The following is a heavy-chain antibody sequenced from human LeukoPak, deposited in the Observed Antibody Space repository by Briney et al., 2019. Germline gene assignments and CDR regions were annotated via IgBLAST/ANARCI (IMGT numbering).Heavy chain of an antibody. V-gene: IGHV4-34*01. CDR2: VYHSGST. CDR3: AREKFLGRLTRVLDT. J-gene: IGHJ5*02. CDR1: NGSFTEYF. D-gene: IGHD3-3*01. Sequence: PSETLSLTCVVNNGSFTEYFWSWIRQPPGKGLEWIGEVYHSGSTNYNPSLKSRLSISADMSKKQFSLKLNSVTAADTAVYYCAREKFLGRLTRVLDTWGQGTLVTVS.